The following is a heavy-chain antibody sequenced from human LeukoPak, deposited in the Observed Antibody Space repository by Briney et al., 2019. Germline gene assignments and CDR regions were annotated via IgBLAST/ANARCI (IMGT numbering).Heavy chain of an antibody. D-gene: IGHD2-2*01. J-gene: IGHJ6*03. CDR2: IYTSGST. Sequence: SETLSLTCSVSGGSISNYYWNWIRQPAGKGLEWIGRIYTSGSTEYNPSLKSRVTMSVDTSKNQFPLKLTSVTAADTAVYYCARGPPYCSTTNCYYMDVWGKGTTFTVSS. CDR3: ARGPPYCSTTNCYYMDV. CDR1: GGSISNYY. V-gene: IGHV4-4*07.